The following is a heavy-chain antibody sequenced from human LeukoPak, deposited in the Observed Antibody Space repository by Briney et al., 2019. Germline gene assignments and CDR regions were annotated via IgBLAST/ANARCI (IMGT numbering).Heavy chain of an antibody. CDR1: GGSISSGGYY. Sequence: SETLSLTCTVSGGSISSGGYYWSWIRQHPGKGLEWIGYIYYSGSTYYNPSLKSRVTISVDTSKDQFSLKLSSVTAADTAVYYCARTDFWSGSALDYWGQGTLVTVSS. CDR3: ARTDFWSGSALDY. CDR2: IYYSGST. D-gene: IGHD3-3*01. J-gene: IGHJ4*02. V-gene: IGHV4-31*03.